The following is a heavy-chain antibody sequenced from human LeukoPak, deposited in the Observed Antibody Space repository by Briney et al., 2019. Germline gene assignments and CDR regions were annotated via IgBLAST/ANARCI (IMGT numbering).Heavy chain of an antibody. V-gene: IGHV4-34*01. Sequence: SETLSLTCAVYGGSFSGYYWSWIRQPPGKGLEWIGEINHSGSTNYNPSLKSRVTISVDTSKNQFSLKLSSVTAADTAVYYCARVADSATPREGGYYFDYWGQGTLVTVSS. CDR1: GGSFSGYY. J-gene: IGHJ4*02. CDR3: ARVADSATPREGGYYFDY. D-gene: IGHD2-15*01. CDR2: INHSGST.